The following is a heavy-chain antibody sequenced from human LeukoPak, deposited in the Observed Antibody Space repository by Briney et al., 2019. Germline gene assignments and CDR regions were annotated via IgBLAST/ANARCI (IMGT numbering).Heavy chain of an antibody. CDR3: ATAVVAATSWFDP. CDR2: IFYSGST. V-gene: IGHV4-39*06. J-gene: IGHJ5*02. CDR1: GGSISTSSYY. Sequence: SETLSLTCTVSGGSISTSSYYWGWIRQPPGKGLEWIGSIFYSGSTYYNPSLKSRVTISVDTSKNQFPLKLSSVTAADTAVYYCATAVVAATSWFDPWGQGTLVTVSS. D-gene: IGHD2-15*01.